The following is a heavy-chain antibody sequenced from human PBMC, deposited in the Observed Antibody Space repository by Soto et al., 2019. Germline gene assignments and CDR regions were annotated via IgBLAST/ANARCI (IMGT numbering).Heavy chain of an antibody. Sequence: GGSLRLSCAASGFTFSSYGMHWVRQAPGKGLEWVAVISYDGSNKYYADSVKGRFTISRDNSKNTLYLQMNSLRAEDTAVYYCAKDLSFGELFPKYYYYCMLFWC. D-gene: IGHD3-10*01. V-gene: IGHV3-30*18. CDR1: GFTFSSYG. CDR2: ISYDGSNK. J-gene: IGHJ6*02. CDR3: AKDLSFGELFPKYYYYCMLF.